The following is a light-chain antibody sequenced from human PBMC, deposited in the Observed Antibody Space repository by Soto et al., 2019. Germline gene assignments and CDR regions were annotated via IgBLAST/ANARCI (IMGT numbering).Light chain of an antibody. CDR1: ESVSTN. V-gene: IGKV3-15*01. CDR3: QQRTDRPPWT. J-gene: IGKJ1*01. Sequence: EIEMTQSPATLSLAPGERVTLSCRASESVSTNLAWYQQKAGQAPRLLIYGASTRATGIPARFSGSGSGTEFTLTISGLQSEDFAVYYCQQRTDRPPWTFGQGTKVESK. CDR2: GAS.